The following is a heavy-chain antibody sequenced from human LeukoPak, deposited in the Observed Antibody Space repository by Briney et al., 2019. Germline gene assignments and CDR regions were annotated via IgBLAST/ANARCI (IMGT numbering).Heavy chain of an antibody. Sequence: SETLSLTCAVSGVSFNDYYWSWVRQSPGKGLEWIGEINHSGYTNDSPSLKSRVTISIDTSRKQFDLNLRSVTVADTAVYYCTRMTTGHDYWGQGTLVTVSS. D-gene: IGHD1-14*01. CDR2: INHSGYT. CDR3: TRMTTGHDY. J-gene: IGHJ4*02. V-gene: IGHV4-34*01. CDR1: GVSFNDYY.